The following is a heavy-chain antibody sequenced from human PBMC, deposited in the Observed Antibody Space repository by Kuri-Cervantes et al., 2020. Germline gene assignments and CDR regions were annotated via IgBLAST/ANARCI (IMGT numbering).Heavy chain of an antibody. CDR2: IWSDAAGH. Sequence: GGSLRLSCAASGFTFRSYGMHWVRQAPGKGLEWVALIWSDAAGHYYTHSVRGRFTISRDNSRDTLYLQMNNLKVEDTAIYYCAKDKVGSLGFDCWGQGTLVTVSS. CDR3: AKDKVGSLGFDC. D-gene: IGHD1-26*01. J-gene: IGHJ4*02. CDR1: GFTFRSYG. V-gene: IGHV3-33*06.